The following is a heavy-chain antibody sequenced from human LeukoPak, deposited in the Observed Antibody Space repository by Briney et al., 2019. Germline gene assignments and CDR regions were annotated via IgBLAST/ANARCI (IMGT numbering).Heavy chain of an antibody. CDR2: INPNSGGT. Sequence: GASVKVSCKASGYTFTSYGISWVRQAPGQGLQWMGWINPNSGGTKYAQKFQGRVTMTRDTSISTAYMELSRLRSDDTAVYYCARDTFWNSGYDLGPYYFDYWGQGTLVTVSS. CDR3: ARDTFWNSGYDLGPYYFDY. J-gene: IGHJ4*02. V-gene: IGHV1-2*02. CDR1: GYTFTSYG. D-gene: IGHD5-12*01.